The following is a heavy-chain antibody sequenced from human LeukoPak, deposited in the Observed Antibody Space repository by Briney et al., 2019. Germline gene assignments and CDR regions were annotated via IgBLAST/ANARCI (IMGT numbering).Heavy chain of an antibody. J-gene: IGHJ4*02. CDR1: GGSFSGYY. CDR2: INHSGST. V-gene: IGHV4-34*01. Sequence: SETPSLTCAVYGGSFSGYYWTWIRQPPGKGLEWIGEINHSGSTNYNPSLKSRVTISVDTSRNQFSLKLSSVTAADTAVYYCAREDSGSYRDWGQGTLVTVSS. D-gene: IGHD1-26*01. CDR3: AREDSGSYRD.